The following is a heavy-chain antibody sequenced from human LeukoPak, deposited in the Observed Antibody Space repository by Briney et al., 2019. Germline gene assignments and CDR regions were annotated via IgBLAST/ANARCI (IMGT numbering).Heavy chain of an antibody. V-gene: IGHV4-38-2*02. Sequence: SETLSLTCSVSGYYINNGDYWGWIRQPPGKGLEWIGSIYHSGSTYRNPSLKSRVTISVDTSKNQFSLMLSSVTAADTAVYYCARRVSGYRKGIDYWGQGTLVTVSS. D-gene: IGHD3-9*01. CDR1: GYYINNGDY. CDR3: ARRVSGYRKGIDY. CDR2: IYHSGST. J-gene: IGHJ4*02.